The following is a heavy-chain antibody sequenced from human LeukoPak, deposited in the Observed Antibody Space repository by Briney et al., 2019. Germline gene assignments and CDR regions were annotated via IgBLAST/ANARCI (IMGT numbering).Heavy chain of an antibody. CDR3: ARWLQQNYYYYRDV. D-gene: IGHD5-24*01. J-gene: IGHJ6*03. V-gene: IGHV1-2*02. CDR2: INPNSGGT. Sequence: ASVKVSCKASGYTFTGYYMHWVRQAPGQGLEWMGWINPNSGGTNYAQKFQGRVTMTRDTSISTAYMELSGLRSDDTAVYYCARWLQQNYYYYRDVWGKGTTVTVSS. CDR1: GYTFTGYY.